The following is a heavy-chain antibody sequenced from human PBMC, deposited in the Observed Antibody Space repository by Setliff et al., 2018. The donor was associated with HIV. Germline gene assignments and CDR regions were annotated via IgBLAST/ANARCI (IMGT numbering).Heavy chain of an antibody. Sequence: PGGSLRLSCIASGFTFSSHSLNWVRQAPGKGLEWISYIDTTSRSTYYAESVKGRFTISRDSAKNSLYLQMNSLRAEDTAVYYCARDRGYCGGNSCYKDYWGQGTLVTVSS. V-gene: IGHV3-21*04. CDR1: GFTFSSHS. CDR2: IDTTSRST. CDR3: ARDRGYCGGNSCYKDY. J-gene: IGHJ4*02. D-gene: IGHD2-15*01.